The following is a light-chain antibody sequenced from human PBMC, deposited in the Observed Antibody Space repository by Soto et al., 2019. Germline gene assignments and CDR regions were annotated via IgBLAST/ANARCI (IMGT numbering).Light chain of an antibody. J-gene: IGKJ1*01. Sequence: AIQVTQSPSSLSASVGDRFTITCRTSEDVRHDLAWFQQRPGKAPNLLIYSATRLQSGVPSRFSGSGSGTDFTLIISSLQPEDFATYYCLQANNYPWTFGLGTKVDIK. CDR1: EDVRHD. V-gene: IGKV1-6*01. CDR2: SAT. CDR3: LQANNYPWT.